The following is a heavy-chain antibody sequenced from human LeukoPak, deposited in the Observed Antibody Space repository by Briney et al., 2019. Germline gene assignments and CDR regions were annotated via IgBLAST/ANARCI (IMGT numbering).Heavy chain of an antibody. D-gene: IGHD3-10*01. CDR3: ARVGFGELLLDY. CDR1: GGSITTYY. V-gene: IGHV4-59*01. J-gene: IGHJ4*02. CDR2: IYYSRGT. Sequence: SETLSLTCTVSGGSITTYYWSWIRQPPGKGLEWIGYIYYSRGTMYNPSLKSRVTISIDTSKSQLSLKVNSVTAADTAVYYCARVGFGELLLDYWGQGTLVTVSS.